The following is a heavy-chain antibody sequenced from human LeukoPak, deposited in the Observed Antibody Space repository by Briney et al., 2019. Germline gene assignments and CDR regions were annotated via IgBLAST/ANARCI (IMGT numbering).Heavy chain of an antibody. Sequence: ASVKVSCKASGYTFTSYDINWVRQATGQGLEWMGWMNPNSGNTGYAQKFQGRATMTRNTSISTAYMELSSLRSEDTAVYYCARGHQLDVLLWFGDPMTQEYGMDVWGQGTTVTVSS. CDR1: GYTFTSYD. D-gene: IGHD3-10*01. CDR3: ARGHQLDVLLWFGDPMTQEYGMDV. CDR2: MNPNSGNT. V-gene: IGHV1-8*01. J-gene: IGHJ6*02.